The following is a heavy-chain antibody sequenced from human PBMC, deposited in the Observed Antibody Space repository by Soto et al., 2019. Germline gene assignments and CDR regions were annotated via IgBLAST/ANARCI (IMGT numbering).Heavy chain of an antibody. CDR2: IYYSGST. D-gene: IGHD3-10*01. Sequence: SETLSLTCAVSGYSISSGYYWGWIRQPPGEGLEWIGSIYYSGSTYYNPSLKSRVTISVDTSKNQFSLKLSSVTAADTAVYYCARPPRRYYYGMDVWGQGATVTVSS. CDR1: GYSISSGYY. J-gene: IGHJ6*02. V-gene: IGHV4-38-2*01. CDR3: ARPPRRYYYGMDV.